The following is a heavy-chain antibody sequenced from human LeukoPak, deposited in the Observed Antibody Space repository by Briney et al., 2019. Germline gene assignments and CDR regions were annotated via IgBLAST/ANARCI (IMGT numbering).Heavy chain of an antibody. CDR2: IKSKTDGGTT. Sequence: GGSLRLSCAASGFTFSNAWMSWVRQAPGKGLDWVGRIKSKTDGGTTDYAAPVKRRFTISRDDSKNTLYLQMNSLKTEDTAVYYCTTDFSGSYYATEYWGQGTLVTVSS. D-gene: IGHD1-26*01. CDR1: GFTFSNAW. CDR3: TTDFSGSYYATEY. J-gene: IGHJ4*02. V-gene: IGHV3-15*01.